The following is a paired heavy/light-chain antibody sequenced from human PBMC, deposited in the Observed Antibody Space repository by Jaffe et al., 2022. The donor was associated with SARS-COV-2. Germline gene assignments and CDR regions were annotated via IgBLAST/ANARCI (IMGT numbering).Heavy chain of an antibody. CDR3: AKQDYDILTGYYGLYYYYGMDV. CDR2: ISGSGGST. D-gene: IGHD3-9*01. V-gene: IGHV3-23*01. J-gene: IGHJ6*02. Sequence: EVQLLESGGGLVQPGGSLRLSCAASGFTFSSYAMSWVRQAPGKGLEWVSAISGSGGSTYYADSVKGRFTISRDNSKNTLYLQMNSLRAEDTAVYYCAKQDYDILTGYYGLYYYYGMDVWGQGTTVTVSS. CDR1: GFTFSSYA.
Light chain of an antibody. V-gene: IGKV2D-29*01. CDR3: MQSIQLPFT. J-gene: IGKJ3*01. Sequence: DIVMTQTPLSLSVTPGQPASISCKSSQSLLHSDGKTYLYWYLQKPGQPPQLLIYEVSNRFSGVPDRFSGSGSGTDFTLKISRVEAEDVGVYYCMQSIQLPFTFGPGTKVDIK. CDR2: EVS. CDR1: QSLLHSDGKTY.